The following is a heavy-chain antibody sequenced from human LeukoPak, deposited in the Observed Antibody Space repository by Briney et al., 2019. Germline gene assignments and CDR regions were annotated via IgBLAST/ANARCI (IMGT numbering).Heavy chain of an antibody. CDR2: IYYSGST. CDR1: GGSISGYY. V-gene: IGHV4-59*01. CDR3: ARESWRWLQLGDYYYYMDV. J-gene: IGHJ6*03. Sequence: SETLSLTCTVSGGSISGYYWSWIRQPPGKGLEWIGYIYYSGSTNYNPSLKSRVTISVDTSKNQFSLKLSSVTAADTAVYYCARESWRWLQLGDYYYYMDVWGKGTTVTVSS. D-gene: IGHD5-24*01.